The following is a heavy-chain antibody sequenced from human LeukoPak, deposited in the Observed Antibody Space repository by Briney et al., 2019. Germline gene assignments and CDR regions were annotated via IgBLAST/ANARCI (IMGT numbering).Heavy chain of an antibody. CDR1: GYTFTGHY. D-gene: IGHD3-9*01. Sequence: ASVKVSCKASGYTFTGHYMHWVRQAPGQGLEWMGWMNPNSGNTGYAQKFQGRVTMTRNTSISTAYMELSSLRSEDTAVYYCASHPRVLRYFDWQDYWGQGTLVTVSS. CDR2: MNPNSGNT. J-gene: IGHJ4*02. CDR3: ASHPRVLRYFDWQDY. V-gene: IGHV1-8*02.